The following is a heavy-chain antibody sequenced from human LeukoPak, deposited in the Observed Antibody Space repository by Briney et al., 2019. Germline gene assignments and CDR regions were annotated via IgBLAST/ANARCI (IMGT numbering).Heavy chain of an antibody. V-gene: IGHV3-21*01. D-gene: IGHD3-22*01. CDR3: AREGESTMIVVVTQGYFDY. Sequence: PGGSLRLSCAASGFTVSSNYMNWVRQAPGKGLEWVSSISSSSSYIYYADSVKGRFTISRDNAKNSLYLQMNSLRAEDTAVYYCAREGESTMIVVVTQGYFDYWGQGTLVTVSS. J-gene: IGHJ4*02. CDR1: GFTVSSNY. CDR2: ISSSSSYI.